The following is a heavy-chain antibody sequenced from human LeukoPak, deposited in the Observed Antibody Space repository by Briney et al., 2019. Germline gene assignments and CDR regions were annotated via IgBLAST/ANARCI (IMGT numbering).Heavy chain of an antibody. CDR3: ARDGCSSTSCYGQTYNWFDP. D-gene: IGHD2-2*01. Sequence: GIIPIXGTANYAQKFQGRVTITADESTSTAYMELSSLRSEDTAVYYCARDGCSSTSCYGQTYNWFDPWGQGTLVTVSS. V-gene: IGHV1-69*01. CDR2: IIPIXGTA. J-gene: IGHJ5*02.